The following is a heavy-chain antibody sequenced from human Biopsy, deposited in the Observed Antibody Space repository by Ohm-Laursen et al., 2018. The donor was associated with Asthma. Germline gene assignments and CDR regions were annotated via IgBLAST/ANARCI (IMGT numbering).Heavy chain of an antibody. CDR3: ARGRGYCRDGNCYNYYFEN. J-gene: IGHJ4*02. V-gene: IGHV4-31*03. CDR2: IDYSGTT. Sequence: SQTLSLTCTVSGASISSGGYYWSWIRHHPGSGLEWIGYIDYSGTTYYNPSLKSRVSLPPDTSKNQFSLRLSSLTAADTAVYYCARGRGYCRDGNCYNYYFENWGQGTLVTVSS. CDR1: GASISSGGYY. D-gene: IGHD2-15*01.